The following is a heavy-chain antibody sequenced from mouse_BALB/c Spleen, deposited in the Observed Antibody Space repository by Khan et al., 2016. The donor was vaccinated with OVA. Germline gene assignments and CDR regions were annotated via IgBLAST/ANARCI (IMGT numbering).Heavy chain of an antibody. Sequence: QIQLLQSGPELKKPGETVKISCKASGYTFTNYGMNWVKQSPAKTLKWMGGINTYTGEPTYADDFKGRFAFTLETSASTSYLQFNNLTNEDTATYYCARPPYFSYTVDHWGQGTSVTVSS. CDR3: ARPPYFSYTVDH. CDR1: GYTFTNYG. CDR2: INTYTGEP. V-gene: IGHV9-3-1*01. D-gene: IGHD1-1*01. J-gene: IGHJ4*01.